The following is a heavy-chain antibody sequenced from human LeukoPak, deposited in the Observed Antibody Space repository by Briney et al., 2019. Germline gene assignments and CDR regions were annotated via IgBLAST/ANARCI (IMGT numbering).Heavy chain of an antibody. Sequence: SETLSLTCAVSGYSISSGYYWGWIRQPPGKGLEWIGSIYHSGSTYYNPSLKSRVTISVDTSKNRFSLKLSSVTAADTAVYYCARHEYSRSIDYWGQGTLVTVSS. CDR1: GYSISSGYY. V-gene: IGHV4-38-2*01. CDR3: ARHEYSRSIDY. CDR2: IYHSGST. D-gene: IGHD6-6*01. J-gene: IGHJ4*02.